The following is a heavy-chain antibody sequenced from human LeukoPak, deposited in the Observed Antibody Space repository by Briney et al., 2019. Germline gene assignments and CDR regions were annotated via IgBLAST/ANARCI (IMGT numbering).Heavy chain of an antibody. CDR3: ARDQRDGYNYEYGMDV. D-gene: IGHD5-24*01. CDR1: GFTASSNY. CDR2: IYSGGST. Sequence: PGGSLRLSCAASGFTASSNYMSWVRQAPGKGLEWVSVIYSGGSTYYADSVKGRFTISRHNSKNTLYLQMNSLRAEDTAVYYCARDQRDGYNYEYGMDVWGQGTTVTVSS. V-gene: IGHV3-53*04. J-gene: IGHJ6*02.